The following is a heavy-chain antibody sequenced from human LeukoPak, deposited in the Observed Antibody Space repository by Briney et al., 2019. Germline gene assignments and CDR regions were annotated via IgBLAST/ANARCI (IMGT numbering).Heavy chain of an antibody. CDR1: GFTFSNYA. CDR2: ISYDGSIK. J-gene: IGHJ4*02. V-gene: IGHV3-30-3*01. Sequence: GRSLRLSCAASGFTFSNYAMHWIRQAPGKGLEWVAVISYDGSIKYYADSLKGRFTISRDNSKNTLYLQMNSLRVEDTVVYYCARTLALYGSGSFFDFWGQGTLVTVSS. CDR3: ARTLALYGSGSFFDF. D-gene: IGHD3-10*01.